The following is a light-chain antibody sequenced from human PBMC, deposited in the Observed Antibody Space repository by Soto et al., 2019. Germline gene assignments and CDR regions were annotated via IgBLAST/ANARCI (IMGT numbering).Light chain of an antibody. CDR3: HQRGNWPLT. CDR1: QSVSSY. J-gene: IGKJ4*01. Sequence: EIVLTQCPATLSLSPGERATLPCRASQSVSSYLAWYQQKPGQAPRLLIYDASNRATGIPARFSGSGSGTDFTLTISTLESADFAVYCCHQRGNWPLTFGGGTKVDIK. V-gene: IGKV3-11*01. CDR2: DAS.